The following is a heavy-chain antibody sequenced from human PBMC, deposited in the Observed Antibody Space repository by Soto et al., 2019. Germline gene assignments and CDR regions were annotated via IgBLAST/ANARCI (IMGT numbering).Heavy chain of an antibody. J-gene: IGHJ6*02. Sequence: GGSLRLSCAASGFTFSSYAMHWVRQAPGKGLEWVAVISYDGSNKYYADSVKGRFTISRDNSKNTLYLQMNSLRAEDTAVYYCAREGGYYYYYGMDVWGQGTTVTVSS. CDR3: AREGGYYYYYGMDV. CDR2: ISYDGSNK. V-gene: IGHV3-30-3*01. CDR1: GFTFSSYA. D-gene: IGHD3-16*01.